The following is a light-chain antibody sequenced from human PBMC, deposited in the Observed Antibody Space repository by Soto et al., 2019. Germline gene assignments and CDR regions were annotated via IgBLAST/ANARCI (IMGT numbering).Light chain of an antibody. CDR3: LLSYSGAYV. CDR1: TAAVTNSHY. CDR2: DTS. J-gene: IGLJ3*02. V-gene: IGLV7-46*01. Sequence: QAVVTQEPSLTVSPGGTVTLTCGSSTAAVTNSHYPYWVQEKPGQAPRTLIYDTSNKQSWTPARFSGSLLGGKAALTLSGAQHEDEAEYSCLLSYSGAYVFGGGTKLTVL.